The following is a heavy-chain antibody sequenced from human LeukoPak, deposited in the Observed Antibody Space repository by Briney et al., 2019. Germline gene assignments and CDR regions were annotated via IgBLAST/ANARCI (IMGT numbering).Heavy chain of an antibody. V-gene: IGHV3-23*01. D-gene: IGHD2-2*01. CDR1: GFTFNSYA. J-gene: IGHJ4*02. Sequence: GGSLRLSCVASGFTFNSYAMSWVRQAPGKGLEWVSAISGSGGSTYYADYVKGRFTISRDNSRNTVYLQMSSLRAEDTAVYYCAKDLRESTSSDGYFDYWGQGTQVTVSS. CDR2: ISGSGGST. CDR3: AKDLRESTSSDGYFDY.